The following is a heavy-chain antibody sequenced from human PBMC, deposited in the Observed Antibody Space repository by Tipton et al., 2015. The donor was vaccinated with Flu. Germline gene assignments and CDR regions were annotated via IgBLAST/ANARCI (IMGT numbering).Heavy chain of an antibody. CDR2: IYYSGST. Sequence: LSCTVSGGSISSSSYYWGWIRQPPGKGLEWIGSIYYSGSTYYNPSLKSRVTISVDTSKNQFSLKLSSVTAADTAVYYCATLLFRSAFDIWGQGTMVTVSS. CDR1: GGSISSSSYY. D-gene: IGHD2-21*02. V-gene: IGHV4-39*07. J-gene: IGHJ3*02. CDR3: ATLLFRSAFDI.